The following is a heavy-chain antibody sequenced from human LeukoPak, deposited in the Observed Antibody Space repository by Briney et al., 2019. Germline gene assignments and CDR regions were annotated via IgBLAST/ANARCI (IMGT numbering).Heavy chain of an antibody. D-gene: IGHD2-2*01. V-gene: IGHV3-74*01. Sequence: GGSLRLSCAASGFTFSSYWMHWVRQVPGKGLVWVSRINSDGSDTSYADSVKGRFTISRDNAKNTLYLQMNSLRAGDTAVYYCASSRGSYQLDYWGQGTLVTVS. CDR1: GFTFSSYW. J-gene: IGHJ4*02. CDR2: INSDGSDT. CDR3: ASSRGSYQLDY.